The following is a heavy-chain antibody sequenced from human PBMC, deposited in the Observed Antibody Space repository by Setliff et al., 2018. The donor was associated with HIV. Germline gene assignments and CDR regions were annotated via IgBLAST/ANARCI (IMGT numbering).Heavy chain of an antibody. CDR3: AREDRSNWSYDRFYYFGLDV. CDR2: LYYSGST. J-gene: IGHJ6*01. V-gene: IGHV4-28*03. CDR1: GFTFSIYW. Sequence: LRLSCAASGFTFSIYWMHWVRQAPGKGLGWIGYLYYSGSTYYSPSLKSRITISADTSKNQVSLKLKSVTAAGTAVYYCAREDRSNWSYDRFYYFGLDVWGQGTTVTVSS. D-gene: IGHD6-13*01.